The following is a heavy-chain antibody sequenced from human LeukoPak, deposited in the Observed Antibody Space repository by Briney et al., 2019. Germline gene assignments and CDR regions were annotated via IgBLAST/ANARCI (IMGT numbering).Heavy chain of an antibody. CDR1: GFTFSSYA. CDR2: ISGSGGST. CDR3: AKTTPPYYGSGINWFDP. J-gene: IGHJ5*02. D-gene: IGHD3-10*01. V-gene: IGHV3-23*01. Sequence: GGSLRLSCAASGFTFSSYAMGWVRQAPGKGLEWVSAISGSGGSTYYADSVKGRFTISRDNSKNTLYLQMNSLRAEDTAVYYCAKTTPPYYGSGINWFDPWGQGTLVTVSS.